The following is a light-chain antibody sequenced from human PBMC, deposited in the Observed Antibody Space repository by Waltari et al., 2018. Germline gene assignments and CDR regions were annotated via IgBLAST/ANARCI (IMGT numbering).Light chain of an antibody. Sequence: QSALTQPASVSGSPGQSITISCTGTSSDIGTYNLVSWYQQHPGKATKLIIYEVNKRPSGVSDRFAGSKSGNTASLTISGLQAEDEADYYCSSNAGSSTYVFGTGTKVTVL. V-gene: IGLV2-23*02. CDR1: SSDIGTYNL. J-gene: IGLJ1*01. CDR2: EVN. CDR3: SSNAGSSTYV.